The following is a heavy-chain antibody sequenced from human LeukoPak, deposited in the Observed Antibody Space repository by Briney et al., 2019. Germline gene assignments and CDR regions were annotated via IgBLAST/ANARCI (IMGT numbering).Heavy chain of an antibody. CDR1: GFTFSSYA. CDR2: ISGSGGST. J-gene: IGHJ4*02. V-gene: IGHV3-23*01. Sequence: GGSLRLSCAASGFTFSSYAMSWVRQAPGKGLEWVSAISGSGGSTYYADSVKGRFTISRDNSKNTLYLQMNSLRAEDTAVYYCARERTYSYDSSQVGIGPDYFDYWGQGTLVTVSS. D-gene: IGHD3-22*01. CDR3: ARERTYSYDSSQVGIGPDYFDY.